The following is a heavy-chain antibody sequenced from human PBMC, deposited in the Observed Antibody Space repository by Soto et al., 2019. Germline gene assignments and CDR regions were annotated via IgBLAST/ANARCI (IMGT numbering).Heavy chain of an antibody. V-gene: IGHV1-69*01. Sequence: QVQLVQSGAEVKKPGSSVKVSCKASGGTFSSYAISWVRQAPGQGLEWMGGIIPIFGTANYAQKFQGRVTITADDSMSTAYMELSSLRSEDTAVYYCARDLGRDDYGDRGNDYYYYYGMDVWGQGTTVTVSS. CDR2: IIPIFGTA. CDR1: GGTFSSYA. J-gene: IGHJ6*02. D-gene: IGHD4-17*01. CDR3: ARDLGRDDYGDRGNDYYYYYGMDV.